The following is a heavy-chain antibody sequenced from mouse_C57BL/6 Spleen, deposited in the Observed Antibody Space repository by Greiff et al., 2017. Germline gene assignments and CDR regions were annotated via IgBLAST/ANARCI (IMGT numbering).Heavy chain of an antibody. D-gene: IGHD3-2*02. CDR2: INPSSGYT. V-gene: IGHV1-4*01. Sequence: VQLQQSGAELARPGASVKMSCKASGYTFTSYTMHWVKQRPGQGLEWIGYINPSSGYTKYNQKFKDKATLTADKSSSTAYMQLSSLTSEDSAVYYCARYSSGYYAMDYWGQGTSVTVSS. CDR1: GYTFTSYT. CDR3: ARYSSGYYAMDY. J-gene: IGHJ4*01.